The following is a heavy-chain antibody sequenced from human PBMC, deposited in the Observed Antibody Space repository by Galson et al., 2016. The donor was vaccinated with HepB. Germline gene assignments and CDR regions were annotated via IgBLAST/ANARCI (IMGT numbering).Heavy chain of an antibody. CDR1: GFNFDDYA. CDR2: VTWNSGSM. D-gene: IGHD3-10*01. V-gene: IGHV3-9*01. CDR3: AKDLSRGSGSYYSRYYYYGVDV. J-gene: IGHJ6*02. Sequence: SLRLSCATSGFNFDDYAMHWVRQGPGKGLEWVSSVTWNSGSMGYADSVKGRFTISRDNAKTSLYLQMNSLRPEDTALHYCAKDLSRGSGSYYSRYYYYGVDVWGRGTTVTVSS.